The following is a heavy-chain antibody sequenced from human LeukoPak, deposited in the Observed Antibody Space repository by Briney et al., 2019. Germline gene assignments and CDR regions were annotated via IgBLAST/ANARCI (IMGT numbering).Heavy chain of an antibody. D-gene: IGHD3-10*01. Sequence: PGGSLRLSCAASGFTFSSYSMNWVRQAPGKGLEWVSSISSSSSYIYYADSVKGRFTISRVNAKNSLYLQMNSLRAEDTAVYYCARGGPDTLEFYFDYWGQGTLVTVSS. V-gene: IGHV3-21*01. CDR2: ISSSSSYI. CDR3: ARGGPDTLEFYFDY. J-gene: IGHJ4*02. CDR1: GFTFSSYS.